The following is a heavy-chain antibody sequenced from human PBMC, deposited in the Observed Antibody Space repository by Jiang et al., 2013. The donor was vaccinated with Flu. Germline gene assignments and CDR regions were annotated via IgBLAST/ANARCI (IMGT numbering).Heavy chain of an antibody. CDR2: IYYSGST. D-gene: IGHD2-15*01. Sequence: GSGLVKPSETLSLTCTVSGGSISSYYWSWIRQPPGKGLEWIGYIYYSGSTNYNPSLKSRVTISVDTSKNQFSLKLSSVTAADTAVYYCARRCSGGSCLDAFDIWGQGTMVTVSS. J-gene: IGHJ3*02. CDR3: ARRCSGGSCLDAFDI. V-gene: IGHV4-59*08. CDR1: GGSISSYY.